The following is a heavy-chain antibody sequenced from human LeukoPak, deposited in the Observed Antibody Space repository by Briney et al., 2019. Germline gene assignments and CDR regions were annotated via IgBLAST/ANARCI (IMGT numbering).Heavy chain of an antibody. V-gene: IGHV1-46*03. CDR1: GYMFTSYN. CDR3: ARDQHYATDY. Sequence: ASVKVSCKASGYMFTSYNMQWVRQAPGQGLECMGMVSSSGANTKYAQKFRGRVTMTSDTSTSTVYMELSSLISDDTAVYYCARDQHYATDYWGQGTLVTVCS. D-gene: IGHD2-2*01. J-gene: IGHJ4*02. CDR2: VSSSGANT.